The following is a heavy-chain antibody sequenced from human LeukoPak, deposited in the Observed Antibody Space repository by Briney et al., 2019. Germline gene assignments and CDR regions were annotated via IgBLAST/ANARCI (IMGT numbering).Heavy chain of an antibody. CDR2: IIPIFGTA. Sequence: GASVKVSCKASGGTFSSYAISWVRQAPGQGLEWMGGIIPIFGTANYAQKFQGRVTITADKSTSTAYMELSSLRAEDTAVYYCARAVATRGLLVAFDIWGQGTMVTVSS. CDR3: ARAVATRGLLVAFDI. D-gene: IGHD5-24*01. CDR1: GGTFSSYA. V-gene: IGHV1-69*06. J-gene: IGHJ3*02.